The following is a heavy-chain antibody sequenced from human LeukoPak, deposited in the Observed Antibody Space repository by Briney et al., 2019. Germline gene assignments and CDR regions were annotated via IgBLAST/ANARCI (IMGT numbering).Heavy chain of an antibody. V-gene: IGHV4-4*02. CDR3: ARGRVVPIRGYPYPFDY. D-gene: IGHD2-2*01. CDR2: IYHSGST. CDR1: GGSISSSNW. J-gene: IGHJ4*02. Sequence: SGTLSLTCAVSGGSISSSNWWSWVRQPPGKGLEWIGEIYHSGSTNYNPSLKSRVTISVDTSKNQFSLKLSSVTAADTAVYYCARGRVVPIRGYPYPFDYWGQGTLVTVSS.